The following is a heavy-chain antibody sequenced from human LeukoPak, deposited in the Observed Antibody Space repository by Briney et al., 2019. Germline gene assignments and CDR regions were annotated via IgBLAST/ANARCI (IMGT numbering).Heavy chain of an antibody. CDR2: INPNSGGT. Sequence: ASVKVSCKASGYTFTGYYMHWVRQAPGQGLEWMGWINPNSGGTNYAQKFQGRVTMTRDTSISTAYMELSRLRSGDTAVYYCARRYSSSPRARYYYMDVWGKGTTVTVSS. J-gene: IGHJ6*03. CDR3: ARRYSSSPRARYYYMDV. CDR1: GYTFTGYY. V-gene: IGHV1-2*02. D-gene: IGHD6-6*01.